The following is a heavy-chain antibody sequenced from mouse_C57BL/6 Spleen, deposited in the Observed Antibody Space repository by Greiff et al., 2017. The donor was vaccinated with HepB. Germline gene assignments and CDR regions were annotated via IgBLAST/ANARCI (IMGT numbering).Heavy chain of an antibody. CDR2: IRSKSNNYAT. CDR3: VRRGHYFGSPLYFDV. Sequence: EVQLVESGGGLVQPKGSLKLSCAASGFSFNTYAMNWVRQAPGKGMEWVARIRSKSNNYATYYADSVKDRFTISRDDSESMLYLQMNNLKTEDTAIYYCVRRGHYFGSPLYFDVWGTGTTVTVSS. CDR1: GFSFNTYA. D-gene: IGHD1-1*01. V-gene: IGHV10-1*01. J-gene: IGHJ1*03.